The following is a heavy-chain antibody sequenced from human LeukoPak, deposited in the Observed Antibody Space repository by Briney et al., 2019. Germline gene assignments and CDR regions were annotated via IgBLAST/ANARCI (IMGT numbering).Heavy chain of an antibody. CDR2: IWYDGSNK. J-gene: IGHJ4*02. CDR3: ARLGSGWSFDL. Sequence: GGSLRLSCAASGFTFSSYGMNWVRQAPGKGLEWVAVIWYDGSNKYYADSVKGRFTISRDNSKNTLSLQMDSLRAEDTAVYYCARLGSGWSFDLWGQGTLVAVSS. V-gene: IGHV3-33*01. D-gene: IGHD6-19*01. CDR1: GFTFSSYG.